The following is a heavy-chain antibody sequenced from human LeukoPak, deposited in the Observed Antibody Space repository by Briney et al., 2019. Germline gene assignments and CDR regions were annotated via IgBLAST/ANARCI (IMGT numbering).Heavy chain of an antibody. V-gene: IGHV5-51*01. D-gene: IGHD2-15*01. CDR2: IDPSDSET. J-gene: IGHJ4*02. Sequence: GESLKISCKASGYSFTTYWIGWVRQMPGKGLEWMGIIDPSDSETRYTPSFEGQVTISADKSLTTAYLQWSSLKASDTAMYYCARRDSSGGACYSIYWGQGTLVTVSS. CDR3: ARRDSSGGACYSIY. CDR1: GYSFTTYW.